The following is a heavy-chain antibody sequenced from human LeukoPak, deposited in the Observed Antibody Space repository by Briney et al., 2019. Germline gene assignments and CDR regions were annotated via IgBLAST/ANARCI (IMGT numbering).Heavy chain of an antibody. J-gene: IGHJ1*01. CDR2: ISSSGKST. Sequence: GGPLRLSCAASGFTFSSYALSWVRQAPGKGPEWVSGISSSGKSTYYADSVKGRFTISRDNSKNTLYLQMNSLRAEDTAVYYCAKEPYRPPQWPGGWGQGTLVTVSS. D-gene: IGHD6-19*01. CDR1: GFTFSSYA. CDR3: AKEPYRPPQWPGG. V-gene: IGHV3-23*01.